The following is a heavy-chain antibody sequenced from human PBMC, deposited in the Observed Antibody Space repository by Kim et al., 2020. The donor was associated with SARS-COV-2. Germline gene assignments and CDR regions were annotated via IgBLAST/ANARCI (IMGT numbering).Heavy chain of an antibody. V-gene: IGHV4-4*07. D-gene: IGHD3-3*01. CDR3: ARDVLEWFPRSPGYYFDY. Sequence: SETLSLTCTVSGGSISSYYWSWIRQPAGKGLEWIGRIYTSGSTNYNPSLKSRVTMSVDTSKNQFSLKLSSVTAADTAVYYCARDVLEWFPRSPGYYFDYWGQGTLVTVSS. CDR1: GGSISSYY. J-gene: IGHJ4*02. CDR2: IYTSGST.